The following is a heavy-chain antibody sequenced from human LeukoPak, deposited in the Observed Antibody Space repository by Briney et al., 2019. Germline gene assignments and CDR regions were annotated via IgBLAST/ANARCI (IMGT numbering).Heavy chain of an antibody. CDR1: GFTFDDYA. V-gene: IGHV3-9*01. D-gene: IGHD2-15*01. CDR2: VTWNSGSI. CDR3: AKDKVGCNLYYFDY. Sequence: GGSLRLSCAASGFTFDDYAMHWVRQAPGKGLEWVSGVTWNSGSIVYADSVKGRFTISRDNAKNSLYLQMNSLRAEDTALYYCAKDKVGCNLYYFDYWGQGTLVTVSS. J-gene: IGHJ4*02.